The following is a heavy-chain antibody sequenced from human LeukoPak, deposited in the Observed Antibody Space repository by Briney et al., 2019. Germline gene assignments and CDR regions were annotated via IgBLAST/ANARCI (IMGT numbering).Heavy chain of an antibody. CDR2: ISAYNGNT. CDR3: VIDRSYSSGWYPRGYFDY. Sequence: ASVKVSCKASGGTFSSYAINWVRQAPGQGLEWMGWISAYNGNTKYAEKFQGRVTMTTDTSTSTADMELRSLRSDDTAVYYCVIDRSYSSGWYPRGYFDYWGQGTLVTVSS. J-gene: IGHJ4*02. D-gene: IGHD6-19*01. CDR1: GGTFSSYA. V-gene: IGHV1-18*01.